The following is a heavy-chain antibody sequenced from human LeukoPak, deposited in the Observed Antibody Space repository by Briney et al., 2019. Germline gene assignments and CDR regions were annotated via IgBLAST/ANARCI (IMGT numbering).Heavy chain of an antibody. Sequence: SETLSLTYAVYGGSFSGYYWRWLRQPPGKGLEWIGEITHSGSTNYNPSLKSQVTISIDTSKSQFSLKLSSVTAADTAVYYCARRRETTVTHFDYWGQGTLVTVSS. V-gene: IGHV4-34*01. CDR3: ARRRETTVTHFDY. CDR1: GGSFSGYY. CDR2: ITHSGST. D-gene: IGHD4-17*01. J-gene: IGHJ4*02.